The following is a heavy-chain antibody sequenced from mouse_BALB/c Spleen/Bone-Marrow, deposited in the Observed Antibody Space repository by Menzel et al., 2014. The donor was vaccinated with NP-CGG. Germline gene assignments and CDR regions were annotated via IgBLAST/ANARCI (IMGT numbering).Heavy chain of an antibody. CDR3: ARYGYFYAMDY. J-gene: IGHJ4*01. CDR2: IWAGGST. V-gene: IGHV2-9*02. D-gene: IGHD2-2*01. Sequence: QVQLQQPGPGLVAPSQSLSITCTVSGFSLTSYGVHWVRQPPGKGLEWLGVIWAGGSTNYNSALMSRLSISKDNSKSQVFLKMNSLQTDDSAMYYCARYGYFYAMDYWGQGTSVTVSS. CDR1: GFSLTSYG.